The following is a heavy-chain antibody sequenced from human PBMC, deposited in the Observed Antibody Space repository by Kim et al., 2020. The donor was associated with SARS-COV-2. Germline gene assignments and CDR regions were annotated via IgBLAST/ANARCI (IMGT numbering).Heavy chain of an antibody. Sequence: SETLSLTCTVSGGSISSNTYYWGWIRQPPGKWLEWIGSIYYSGNTYYSPSLKGRGTISVDRSKSQFSLKLSSVTATDTAVYYCASGIVAATFAFDVWGQGTMVSVSS. D-gene: IGHD1-26*01. CDR3: ASGIVAATFAFDV. CDR2: IYYSGNT. V-gene: IGHV4-39*01. CDR1: GGSISSNTYY. J-gene: IGHJ3*01.